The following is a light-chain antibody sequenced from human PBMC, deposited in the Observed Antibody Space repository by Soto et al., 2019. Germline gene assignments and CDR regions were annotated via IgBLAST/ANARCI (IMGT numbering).Light chain of an antibody. V-gene: IGLV2-14*03. CDR2: DVT. J-gene: IGLJ1*01. CDR1: NSDIGGYSY. Sequence: QSALTQPASVSGSPGQSITISCTGTNSDIGGYSYVSWYQHHPGKAPKLMLYDVTNRPSGVSDRFSGSKSGNTASLTISGLQAEDEADYYCSSYTSSSTLYVFGTGTKLTVL. CDR3: SSYTSSSTLYV.